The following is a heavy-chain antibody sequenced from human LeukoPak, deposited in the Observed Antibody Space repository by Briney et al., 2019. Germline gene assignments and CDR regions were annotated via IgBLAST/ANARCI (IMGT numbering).Heavy chain of an antibody. CDR3: ARGLYGGYSFDY. Sequence: TPSETLSLTCAVYGGSFSGYYWSWIRQPPGKGPEWIGEINHSGSTNYNPSLKSRVTISVDTSKNQFSLKLSSVTAADTAVYYCARGLYGGYSFDYWGQGTLVTVSS. D-gene: IGHD5-18*01. J-gene: IGHJ4*02. V-gene: IGHV4-34*01. CDR1: GGSFSGYY. CDR2: INHSGST.